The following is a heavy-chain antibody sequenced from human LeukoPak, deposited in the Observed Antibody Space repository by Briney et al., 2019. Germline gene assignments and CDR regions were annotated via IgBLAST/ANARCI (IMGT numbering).Heavy chain of an antibody. V-gene: IGHV3-23*01. CDR3: ARIIAAAGIGN. CDR1: GFTFSSYA. J-gene: IGHJ4*02. Sequence: GGSLRLSCVASGFTFSSYAMSWVRQAPGKGLEWVSALSGSGGYTYYADSVKGRFTISRDNSKNTLYLQMNSLRAEDTAVYYCARIIAAAGIGNWGQGTLVTVSS. CDR2: LSGSGGYT. D-gene: IGHD6-13*01.